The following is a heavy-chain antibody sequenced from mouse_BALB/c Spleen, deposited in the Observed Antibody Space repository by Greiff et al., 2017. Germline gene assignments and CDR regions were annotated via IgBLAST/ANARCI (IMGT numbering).Heavy chain of an antibody. Sequence: VESGGGLVKPGGSLKLSCAASGFTFSDYYMYWVRQTPEKRLEWVATISDGGSYTYYPDSVKGRFTISRDNAKNNLYLQMSSLKSEDTAMYYCARGGGYDGYGPYYAMDYWGQGTSVTVSS. V-gene: IGHV5-4*02. D-gene: IGHD2-3*01. J-gene: IGHJ4*01. CDR3: ARGGGYDGYGPYYAMDY. CDR1: GFTFSDYY. CDR2: ISDGGSYT.